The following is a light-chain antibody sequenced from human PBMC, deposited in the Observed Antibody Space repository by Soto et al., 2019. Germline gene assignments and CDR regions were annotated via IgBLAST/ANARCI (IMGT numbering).Light chain of an antibody. J-gene: IGKJ1*01. CDR2: QVS. CDR1: QRLVHSDGKTY. Sequence: DIVMTQTPLSSPVTLGQPASISCRSSQRLVHSDGKTYLSWFKQRPGQPPRLLIYQVSNRFSGVPDRFSGSGADTDFTLRISRVGAEDVGVYYCIQVTHFPWTFGQGTKVDSK. CDR3: IQVTHFPWT. V-gene: IGKV2-24*01.